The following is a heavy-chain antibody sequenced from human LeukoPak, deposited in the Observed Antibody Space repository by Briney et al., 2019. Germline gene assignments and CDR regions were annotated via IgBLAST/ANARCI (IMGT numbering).Heavy chain of an antibody. Sequence: GASVKVSCKASGYTFTGYYMHWVRQAPGQGLEWMGWINPNSGGTNYAQKFQGRVTMTRDTSISTAYMELSSLRSEDTAAYYCARGDLGFDPWGQGTLVTVSS. CDR1: GYTFTGYY. CDR2: INPNSGGT. D-gene: IGHD3-3*01. V-gene: IGHV1-2*02. J-gene: IGHJ5*02. CDR3: ARGDLGFDP.